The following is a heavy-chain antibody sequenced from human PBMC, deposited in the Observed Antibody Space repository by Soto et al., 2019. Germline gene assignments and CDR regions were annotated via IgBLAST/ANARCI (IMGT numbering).Heavy chain of an antibody. CDR3: AKADGGYATFDY. CDR2: MSYDGTTK. J-gene: IGHJ4*02. Sequence: GGSLRLSCTASGFIFSNYVMYWVRQAPGKGLEWVAFMSYDGTTKSYADSVKGRFTISRDNSQNTLYLQMNSLRAEDTALYYCAKADGGYATFDYWGQGTLVTVSS. V-gene: IGHV3-30-3*01. D-gene: IGHD5-12*01. CDR1: GFIFSNYV.